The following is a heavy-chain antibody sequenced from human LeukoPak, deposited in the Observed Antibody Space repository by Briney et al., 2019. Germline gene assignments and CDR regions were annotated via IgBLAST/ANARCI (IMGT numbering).Heavy chain of an antibody. Sequence: GGSLRLSCAASGFTFSSYAMSWVRQAPGKGLEWVSAISGSGGSTYYADSVKGRFTISRDNSKNTLYLQMNSLRAEDTAVYYCAKDPLIGYCSGGSCYVSYWGQGTLVTVSS. CDR3: AKDPLIGYCSGGSCYVSY. J-gene: IGHJ4*02. CDR1: GFTFSSYA. D-gene: IGHD2-15*01. CDR2: ISGSGGST. V-gene: IGHV3-23*01.